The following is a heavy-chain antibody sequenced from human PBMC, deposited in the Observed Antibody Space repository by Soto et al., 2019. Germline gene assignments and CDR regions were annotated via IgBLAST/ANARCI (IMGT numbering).Heavy chain of an antibody. CDR3: RRSSRYSTDV. CDR1: GGSISSYY. Sequence: SETLSLTCTVSGGSISSYYWSWIRQPPGKGLEWIGCIYCSGSTNYNPSLKSQVTISVDTSKNQFSLNVISVTAADTAVYYCRRSSRYSTDVWGQGTTVTVSS. D-gene: IGHD6-13*01. CDR2: IYCSGST. V-gene: IGHV4-4*08. J-gene: IGHJ6*02.